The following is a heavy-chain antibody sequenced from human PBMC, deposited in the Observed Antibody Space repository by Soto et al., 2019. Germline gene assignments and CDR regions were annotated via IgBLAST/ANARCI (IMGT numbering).Heavy chain of an antibody. J-gene: IGHJ6*02. D-gene: IGHD6-13*01. CDR1: GGSISSYY. CDR3: ARVWGQQLGFYYYYYGMDV. CDR2: IYYSGST. V-gene: IGHV4-59*01. Sequence: SETLSLTCTVSGGSISSYYWSWIRQPPGKGLVWIGYIYYSGSTNYNPSLKSRVTISVDTSKNQFSLKLSSVTAADTAVYYCARVWGQQLGFYYYYYGMDVWGQGTTVTVSS.